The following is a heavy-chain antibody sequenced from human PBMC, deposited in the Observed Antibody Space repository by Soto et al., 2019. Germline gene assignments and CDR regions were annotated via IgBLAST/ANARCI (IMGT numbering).Heavy chain of an antibody. J-gene: IGHJ6*02. V-gene: IGHV1-69*02. CDR3: ARGVHDYKTGMDV. D-gene: IGHD4-4*01. CDR1: GGTFSSYT. CDR2: IIPILGIA. Sequence: SVKVSCKASGGTFSSYTISWVRQAPGQGLEWMGRIIPILGIANYAQKFQGRVTITADKSTSTAYMELSSLRSEDTAVYYCARGVHDYKTGMDVWGQGTTVTVSS.